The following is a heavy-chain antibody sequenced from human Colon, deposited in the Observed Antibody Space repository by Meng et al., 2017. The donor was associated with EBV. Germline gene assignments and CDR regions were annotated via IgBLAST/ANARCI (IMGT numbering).Heavy chain of an antibody. J-gene: IGHJ4*02. CDR3: ARVSSGWDYIDY. CDR1: GGSVSSGGYY. D-gene: IGHD6-19*01. CDR2: IYYSGST. Sequence: QVQLEESGPGLVKPSQTLSLTCTVSGGSVSSGGYYWTWIRQHPGKGLEWFGHIYYSGSTFYNPSLKRRVIISIDTSKNQFSLNLRSVTAADTAVYYCARVSSGWDYIDYWGQGTLVNVSS. V-gene: IGHV4-31*03.